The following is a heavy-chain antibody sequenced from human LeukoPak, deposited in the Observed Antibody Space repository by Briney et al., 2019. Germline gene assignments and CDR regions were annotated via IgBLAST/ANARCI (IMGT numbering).Heavy chain of an antibody. Sequence: PGGSLRLSCVAPGITFRNFAMNWVRQAPGKGLEWVTVITDSGTTYYADSVKGRFTISRDNAKNSLYLQMNSLRAEDTAVYYCARDDAGYSSSWYSGWGQGTLVTVSS. CDR1: GITFRNFA. V-gene: IGHV3-69-1*01. J-gene: IGHJ4*02. D-gene: IGHD6-13*01. CDR3: ARDDAGYSSSWYSG. CDR2: ITDSGTT.